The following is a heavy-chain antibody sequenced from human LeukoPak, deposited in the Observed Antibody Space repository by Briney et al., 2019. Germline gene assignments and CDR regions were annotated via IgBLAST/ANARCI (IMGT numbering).Heavy chain of an antibody. V-gene: IGHV5-51*01. Sequence: GESLMISCKCSGYSFTSYWIGWVRQMPGRGLEWMGIIYPGDSGTCYNPSFQGQVTISADKSISPGYVQWSSLKASDSAIYYCARRLLPAASGAFDIWGQGTIVTVSS. D-gene: IGHD2-2*01. J-gene: IGHJ3*02. CDR3: ARRLLPAASGAFDI. CDR1: GYSFTSYW. CDR2: IYPGDSGT.